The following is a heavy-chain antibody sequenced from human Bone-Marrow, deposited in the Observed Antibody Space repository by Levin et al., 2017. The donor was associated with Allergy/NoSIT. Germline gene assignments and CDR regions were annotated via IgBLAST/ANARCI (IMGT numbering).Heavy chain of an antibody. CDR2: IIPILGIA. CDR1: GGTFSSYT. J-gene: IGHJ4*02. V-gene: IGHV1-69*02. D-gene: IGHD3-10*01. Sequence: ASVKVSCKASGGTFSSYTISWVRQAPGQGLEWMGRIIPILGIANYAQKFQGRVTITADKSTSTAYMELSSLRSEDTAVYYCARTRITWVSQFDYWGQGTLVTVSS. CDR3: ARTRITWVSQFDY.